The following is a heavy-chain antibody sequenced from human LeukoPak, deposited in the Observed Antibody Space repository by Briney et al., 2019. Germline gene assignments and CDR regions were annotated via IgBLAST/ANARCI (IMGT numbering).Heavy chain of an antibody. Sequence: PLETLSLTCTVSGGSISSYYWSWIRQPAGKGLEWIGRIYTSGSTNYNPSLKSRVTMSVDTSKNQFSLKLSSVTAADTAVYYCARGDYYDSSGYPYYYGMDVWGQGTTVTVSS. CDR2: IYTSGST. CDR3: ARGDYYDSSGYPYYYGMDV. V-gene: IGHV4-4*07. CDR1: GGSISSYY. J-gene: IGHJ6*02. D-gene: IGHD3-22*01.